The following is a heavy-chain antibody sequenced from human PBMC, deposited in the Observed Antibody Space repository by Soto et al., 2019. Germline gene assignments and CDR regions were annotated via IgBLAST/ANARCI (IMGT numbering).Heavy chain of an antibody. CDR1: GFTFSSYS. J-gene: IGHJ4*02. V-gene: IGHV3-23*01. Sequence: PGGSLRLSCAASGFTFSSYSMSWVRQAPGKGLEWVSGFRSGGDDGTTHYADSVKGRFTISRDNSKNTLFLQMDSLRAEDTAIYYCAKKVNSGPGSRYFDYWGQGTLVTV. CDR3: AKKVNSGPGSRYFDY. CDR2: FRSGGDDGTT. D-gene: IGHD3-10*01.